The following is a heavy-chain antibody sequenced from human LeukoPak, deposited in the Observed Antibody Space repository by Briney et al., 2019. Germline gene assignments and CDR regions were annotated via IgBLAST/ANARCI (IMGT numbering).Heavy chain of an antibody. CDR2: ISGSGGST. J-gene: IGHJ4*02. CDR1: GFTFSSYG. Sequence: GGTLRLSCAASGFTFSSYGMSWVRQAPGKGLEWVSAISGSGGSTYYADSVKGRFTISRDNAKNSLYLQMNSLRAEDTAVYYCASYPVGATTYYFDYWGQGTLVTVSS. D-gene: IGHD1-26*01. CDR3: ASYPVGATTYYFDY. V-gene: IGHV3-23*01.